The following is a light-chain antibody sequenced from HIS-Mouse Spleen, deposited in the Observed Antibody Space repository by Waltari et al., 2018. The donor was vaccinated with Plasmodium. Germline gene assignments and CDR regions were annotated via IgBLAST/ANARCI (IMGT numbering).Light chain of an antibody. V-gene: IGLV3-10*01. CDR1: ALPKKY. J-gene: IGLJ3*02. Sequence: SYELTQPPSVSVSPGQTARITCSGDALPKKYAYWYQQKSGQAPVLVVYEDSKGPSGIPGRISGASSGTMATLTISGAQVEDEADYSCYSTDSSGNHRVFGGGTKLTVL. CDR3: YSTDSSGNHRV. CDR2: EDS.